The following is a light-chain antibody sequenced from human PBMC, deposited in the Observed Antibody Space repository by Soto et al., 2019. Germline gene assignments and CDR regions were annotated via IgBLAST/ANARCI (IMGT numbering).Light chain of an antibody. CDR2: DTS. CDR1: QSLDSF. CDR3: QQRSIWIT. J-gene: IGKJ5*01. V-gene: IGKV3-11*01. Sequence: EIVLTQSPATLSLSPGERATLSCRASQSLDSFLAWYQQKPGQAPRLLIFDTSTRATGVPARFSGSGSGTDFTLTISSLVPEDIADYYCQQRSIWITVRQGTRLEIK.